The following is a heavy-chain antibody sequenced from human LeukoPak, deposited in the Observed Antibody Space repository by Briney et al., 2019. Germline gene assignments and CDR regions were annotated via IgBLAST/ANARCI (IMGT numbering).Heavy chain of an antibody. Sequence: PSETLSLTCTVSGGSISSYYWSWIRQPPGKGLEWIGYIYYSGSTNYNPSLKSRVTISVDTSKNQFSLKLSSVTAADTAVYYCARDGPYSSGFDPWGQGTLVTVSS. D-gene: IGHD6-25*01. J-gene: IGHJ5*02. CDR2: IYYSGST. CDR1: GGSISSYY. V-gene: IGHV4-59*01. CDR3: ARDGPYSSGFDP.